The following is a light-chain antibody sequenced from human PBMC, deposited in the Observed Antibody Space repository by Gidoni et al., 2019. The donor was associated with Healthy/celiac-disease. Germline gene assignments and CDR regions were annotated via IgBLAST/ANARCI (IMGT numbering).Light chain of an antibody. CDR2: GAS. Sequence: EIVMTQSPATLSVSPGERATLSCRPSQSVSSNLAWYQQKPGQAPRLLIYGASPRATGIPARFSGSGSGTEFTLTISSLQSEDFAVYYCQQYNNWPPMYTFGQGTKLEIK. CDR1: QSVSSN. CDR3: QQYNNWPPMYT. J-gene: IGKJ2*01. V-gene: IGKV3-15*01.